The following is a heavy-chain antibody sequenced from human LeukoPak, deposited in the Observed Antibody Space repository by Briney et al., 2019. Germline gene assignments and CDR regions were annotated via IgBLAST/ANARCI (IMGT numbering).Heavy chain of an antibody. CDR2: MNPNSGNT. J-gene: IGHJ4*02. Sequence: ASVKVSCKASGYTFTSYDINWVRQATGQGLEWMGWMNPNSGNTGYAQKFQGRVTITADKSTTTAYMQLSSLRSEDTAVYYCATDQGGYNSHFDYWGQGTLVTVSS. V-gene: IGHV1-8*01. CDR3: ATDQGGYNSHFDY. CDR1: GYTFTSYD. D-gene: IGHD5-12*01.